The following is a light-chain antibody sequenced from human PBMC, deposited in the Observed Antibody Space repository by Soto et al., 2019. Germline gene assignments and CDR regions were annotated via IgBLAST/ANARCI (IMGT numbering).Light chain of an antibody. CDR2: GAS. V-gene: IGKV3-20*01. CDR1: QSVSSSH. J-gene: IGKJ1*01. CDR3: QQYGSSPRT. Sequence: EIVLTQSPGTLSLSPGERATLSCRASQSVSSSHLAWYQQKPGQAPSLFIYGASNRATGIPDRFSGSGSGTDFTLTISRLEPEDFAVYYCQQYGSSPRTFGQGTKVEIK.